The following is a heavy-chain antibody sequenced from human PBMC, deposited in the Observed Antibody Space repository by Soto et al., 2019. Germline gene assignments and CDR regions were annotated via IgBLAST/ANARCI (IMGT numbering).Heavy chain of an antibody. V-gene: IGHV3-9*01. D-gene: IGHD3-10*01. CDR1: GFTFDDYA. Sequence: EVQLVESGGGLVQPGRSLRLSCAASGFTFDDYAMHWVRQAPGKGLEWVSGISWNSGSIGYADSVKGRFTISRDNAKNSLYLQMNSLRAEDTALYYCAKDLMALLWFGEPPSGAFDIWGQGTMVTVSS. CDR3: AKDLMALLWFGEPPSGAFDI. CDR2: ISWNSGSI. J-gene: IGHJ3*02.